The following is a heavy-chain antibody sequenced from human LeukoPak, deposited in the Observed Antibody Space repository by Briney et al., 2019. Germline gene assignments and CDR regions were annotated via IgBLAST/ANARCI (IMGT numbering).Heavy chain of an antibody. D-gene: IGHD6-19*01. V-gene: IGHV3-23*01. CDR2: ITGSGGST. J-gene: IGHJ4*02. Sequence: PGGSLRLSCAASGFILSTYVMSWVRQAPGKGLEWVSAITGSGGSTYYADSVKGRFTISRDNSKNTLYLQMNSLRAEDTAVYYCAKSPYSSGWLHYCWGQGTLVTVSS. CDR3: AKSPYSSGWLHYC. CDR1: GFILSTYV.